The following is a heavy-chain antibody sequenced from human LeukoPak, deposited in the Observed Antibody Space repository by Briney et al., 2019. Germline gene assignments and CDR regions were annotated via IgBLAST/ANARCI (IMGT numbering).Heavy chain of an antibody. V-gene: IGHV1-2*02. CDR1: GYTFTGYY. CDR2: INPNSGGT. CDR3: ARIGCSSTSCYTFAEYFQH. D-gene: IGHD2-2*02. Sequence: GASVKVSCKASGYTFTGYYMHWVRQAPGQGLEWMGWINPNSGGTNYAQKFQGRVTMTRDTSISTAYMELSRLRSDDTAVYYCARIGCSSTSCYTFAEYFQHWGQGTLVTVSS. J-gene: IGHJ1*01.